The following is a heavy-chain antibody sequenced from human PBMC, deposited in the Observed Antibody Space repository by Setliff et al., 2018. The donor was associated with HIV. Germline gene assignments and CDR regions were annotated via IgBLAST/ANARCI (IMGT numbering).Heavy chain of an antibody. V-gene: IGHV4-28*01. J-gene: IGHJ2*01. D-gene: IGHD3-10*01. CDR3: ARSALWFGEADWYFDL. Sequence: PSETLSLTCAVSGYSVSSSYWWGWIRQPPGKGLEWIGWIGYIYKGGSTYYNPSLKSRVTMSVDTSKNHFSLKLRSVTAVDTAVYYCARSALWFGEADWYFDLWGRGALVT. CDR2: IYKGGST. CDR1: GYSVSSSYW.